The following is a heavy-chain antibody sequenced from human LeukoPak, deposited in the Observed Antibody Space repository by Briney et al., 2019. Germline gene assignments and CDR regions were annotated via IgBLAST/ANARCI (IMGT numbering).Heavy chain of an antibody. D-gene: IGHD3-22*01. CDR3: ARDDNYYDSSGYSGSMDY. V-gene: IGHV3-48*04. CDR1: GFNFNDYA. Sequence: GGSLRLSCSASGFNFNDYAMTWVRQAPGKGLEWVSYISSSSSTIYYADSVKGRFTISRDNAKNSLYLQMNSLRAEDTAVYYCARDDNYYDSSGYSGSMDYWGQGTLVTVSS. CDR2: ISSSSSTI. J-gene: IGHJ4*02.